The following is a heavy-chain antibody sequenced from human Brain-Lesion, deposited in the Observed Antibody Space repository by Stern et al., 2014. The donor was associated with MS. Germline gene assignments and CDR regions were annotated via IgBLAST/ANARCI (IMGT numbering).Heavy chain of an antibody. J-gene: IGHJ6*02. V-gene: IGHV2-70*04. CDR1: GVSLTSSGVR. CDR3: ARQRLYYYGSGTEGGLNV. Sequence: QITLEESGPALVKPTQTLTLTCTLSGVSLTSSGVRVSWIRQPPGKALEWLARIGWDDDKFYSTSRKTRLTISKDPSKNQVVLTMTNMDPADTATYYGARQRLYYYGSGTEGGLNVWGQGTTVTVSS. D-gene: IGHD3-10*01. CDR2: IGWDDDK.